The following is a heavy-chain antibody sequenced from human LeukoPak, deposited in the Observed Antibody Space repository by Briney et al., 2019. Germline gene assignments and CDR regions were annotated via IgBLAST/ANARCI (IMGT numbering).Heavy chain of an antibody. CDR2: IKTKSDGETT. V-gene: IGHV3-15*07. CDR1: GFTFSDAW. D-gene: IGHD5-24*01. J-gene: IGHJ6*02. Sequence: PGGSLRLSCAAFGFTFSDAWMNWVRQAPGKGLEWVGRIKTKSDGETTDYAAPVKGRFTISRDDSKNTLYVQMNSLKIEDTAVYYCTTDPWHGMDVWGRGTTVTVSS. CDR3: TTDPWHGMDV.